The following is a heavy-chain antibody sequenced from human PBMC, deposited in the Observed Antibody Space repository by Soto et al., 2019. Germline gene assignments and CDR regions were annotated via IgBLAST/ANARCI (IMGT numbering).Heavy chain of an antibody. CDR1: GGSFSGYY. CDR3: ARAGGAAAAGTRFDY. V-gene: IGHV4-34*01. J-gene: IGHJ4*02. Sequence: QVQLQQWGAGLLKPSDTLSLTCAVYGGSFSGYYWSWIRQPPGKGLEWIGEINHSGSTNYNPSLKSRVTISVDTSKNQFSLKLSSVTAADTAVYYCARAGGAAAAGTRFDYWGQGTLVTVSS. D-gene: IGHD6-13*01. CDR2: INHSGST.